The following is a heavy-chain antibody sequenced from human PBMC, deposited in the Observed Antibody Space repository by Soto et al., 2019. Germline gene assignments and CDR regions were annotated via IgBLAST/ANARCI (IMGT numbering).Heavy chain of an antibody. CDR2: IYYSGST. J-gene: IGHJ2*01. Sequence: QVQLQESGPGLVKPSQTLSLTCTVSGGSISSGGYYWSWIRQHPGKGLEWIGYIYYSGSTYYNPSLKSRVTISVDTSKNQCSLKLSSVTAADTAVYYCARDIAVAGPLDWYFDLWGRGTLVTVSS. CDR1: GGSISSGGYY. D-gene: IGHD6-19*01. CDR3: ARDIAVAGPLDWYFDL. V-gene: IGHV4-31*03.